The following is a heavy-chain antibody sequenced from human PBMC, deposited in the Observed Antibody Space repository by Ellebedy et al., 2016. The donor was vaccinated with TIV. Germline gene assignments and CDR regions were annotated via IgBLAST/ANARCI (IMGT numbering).Heavy chain of an antibody. D-gene: IGHD3-9*01. J-gene: IGHJ4*02. CDR3: ARESVRYFDWDY. V-gene: IGHV3-74*01. CDR1: GFTLSGYW. Sequence: HTGGSLRLSCVASGFTLSGYWMHWVRQVPGKGLVWLTRINTDGSSTSYADSVEGRFTISRDNAKKKLYLEMSGLRSDDTAVYYCARESVRYFDWDYWGQGTLVAV. CDR2: INTDGSST.